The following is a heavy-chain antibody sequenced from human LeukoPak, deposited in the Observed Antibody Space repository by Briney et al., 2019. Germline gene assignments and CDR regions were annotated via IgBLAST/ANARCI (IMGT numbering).Heavy chain of an antibody. CDR2: IKSKSDGGTT. CDR1: GFTFSNAW. D-gene: IGHD2-15*01. CDR3: IMGGFHFDY. V-gene: IGHV3-15*01. Sequence: GGSLRLSWAASGFTFSNAWMTWVRQAPGKGLEWVGRIKSKSDGGTTDYAAPVKGGFTISRDDSKNMLYLQMNSLKTEDTAVYYCIMGGFHFDYWGQGTLVTVSS. J-gene: IGHJ4*02.